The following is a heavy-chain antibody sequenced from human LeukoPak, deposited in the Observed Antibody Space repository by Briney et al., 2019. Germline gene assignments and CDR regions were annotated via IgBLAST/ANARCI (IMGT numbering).Heavy chain of an antibody. D-gene: IGHD6-13*01. Sequence: GESLKISCKGSGYGFTSYWIGWVRQMPGKGLEWMGIIYPGDSDTRYSPSFQGQVTISADKSISTAYLQWSSLKASDTAMYYCASPGVIAAAGTGEYFQHWGQGTLVTVSS. CDR2: IYPGDSDT. CDR3: ASPGVIAAAGTGEYFQH. CDR1: GYGFTSYW. V-gene: IGHV5-51*01. J-gene: IGHJ1*01.